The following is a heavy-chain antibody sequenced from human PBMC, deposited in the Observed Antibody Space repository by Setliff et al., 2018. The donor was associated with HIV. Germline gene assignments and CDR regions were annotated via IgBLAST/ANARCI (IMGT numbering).Heavy chain of an antibody. V-gene: IGHV4-4*07. CDR1: GGSIGGFY. J-gene: IGHJ6*02. D-gene: IGHD2-21*02. CDR2: IYTSGST. CDR3: ARAMRGVVVTNMYYYYGMDV. Sequence: PSETLSLTCTVSGGSIGGFYWNWIRQSAGKGLQWIGRIYTSGSTNYNPSLKSRVTISVDTSKNQFSLKLSSVTAADTAVYYCARAMRGVVVTNMYYYYGMDVWGQGTTVTV.